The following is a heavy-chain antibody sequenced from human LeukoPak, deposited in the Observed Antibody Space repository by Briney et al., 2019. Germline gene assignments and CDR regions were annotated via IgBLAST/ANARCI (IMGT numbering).Heavy chain of an antibody. J-gene: IGHJ5*02. CDR2: IYHSGST. Sequence: SETLSLTCAVSGGSISSSNWWSWLRQPPGQGLEWIGEIYHSGSTNYNPSLKSRVTISVDKSKNQFSLKLSSVTAADTAVYYCAREPQYYYGSGSYFNWFDPWGQGTLVTVSS. V-gene: IGHV4-4*02. D-gene: IGHD3-10*01. CDR3: AREPQYYYGSGSYFNWFDP. CDR1: GGSISSSNW.